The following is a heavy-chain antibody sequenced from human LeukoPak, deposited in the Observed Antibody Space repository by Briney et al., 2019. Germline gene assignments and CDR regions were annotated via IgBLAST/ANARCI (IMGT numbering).Heavy chain of an antibody. J-gene: IGHJ4*02. CDR3: ARLDCGGDCYSGYYFDY. CDR1: GGSISSSSYY. Sequence: SETLSLTCTVSGGSISSSSYYWGWIRQPPGRGLEWIGSIYYSGSTYYNPSLKSRVTISVDTSKNQFSLKLSSVTAADTAVYYCARLDCGGDCYSGYYFDYWGQGTLVTVSS. V-gene: IGHV4-39*01. D-gene: IGHD2-21*02. CDR2: IYYSGST.